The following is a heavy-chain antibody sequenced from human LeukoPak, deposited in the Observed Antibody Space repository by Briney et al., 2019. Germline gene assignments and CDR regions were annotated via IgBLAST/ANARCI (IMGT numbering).Heavy chain of an antibody. J-gene: IGHJ4*02. CDR1: GYTFTGYY. CDR2: INPNSGGT. Sequence: GASVKVSCKASGYTFTGYYMHWVRQAPGQGLEWMGWINPNSGGTNYAQKFQGRVTMTRDTSISTAYMELSRLRSDDTAVYYCAPSPLRAVTTPSFDYWGQGTLVTVSS. V-gene: IGHV1-2*02. CDR3: APSPLRAVTTPSFDY. D-gene: IGHD4-17*01.